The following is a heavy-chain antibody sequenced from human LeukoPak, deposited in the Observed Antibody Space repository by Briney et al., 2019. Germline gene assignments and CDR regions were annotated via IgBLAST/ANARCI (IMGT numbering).Heavy chain of an antibody. CDR2: IKSDRSEK. Sequence: GGSLRLSCAASGFTFSGHWMSWVRQAPGKGLEWVANIKSDRSEKYYVDSVKGRFTISRDNAKNSLYLQMNSLRPEDTAVYYCARISRYGLDYWGQGTLVTVSS. CDR3: ARISRYGLDY. V-gene: IGHV3-7*04. D-gene: IGHD3-16*01. J-gene: IGHJ4*02. CDR1: GFTFSGHW.